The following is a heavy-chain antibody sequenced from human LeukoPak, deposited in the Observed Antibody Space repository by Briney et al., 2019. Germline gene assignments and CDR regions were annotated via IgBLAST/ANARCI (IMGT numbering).Heavy chain of an antibody. D-gene: IGHD1-26*01. CDR2: ISSNGGST. CDR1: GFTFSSYA. J-gene: IGHJ6*03. V-gene: IGHV3-64*01. CDR3: ARLGGSYSSYYYYMDV. Sequence: PGGSLRLSCAASGFTFSSYAMHWVRQAPGKGLEYVSAISSNGGSTYYANSVKGRFTISRDNSKNTLYLQMGSLRAEDMAVYYCARLGGSYSSYYYYMDVWGKGTTVTVSS.